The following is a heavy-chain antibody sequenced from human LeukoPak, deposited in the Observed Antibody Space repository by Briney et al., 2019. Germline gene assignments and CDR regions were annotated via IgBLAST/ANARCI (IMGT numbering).Heavy chain of an antibody. D-gene: IGHD5-24*01. V-gene: IGHV4-59*08. CDR1: GGSISSYY. Sequence: NPSETLSLTCTVSGGSISSYYWSWIRQPPGKGLEWIGYIYYSGSTNYNPSLKSRLTISVDTSTNQFSLKLSSVTAADTAVYYCARVGSEMATNYFDYWGQGTLVTVSS. CDR3: ARVGSEMATNYFDY. CDR2: IYYSGST. J-gene: IGHJ4*02.